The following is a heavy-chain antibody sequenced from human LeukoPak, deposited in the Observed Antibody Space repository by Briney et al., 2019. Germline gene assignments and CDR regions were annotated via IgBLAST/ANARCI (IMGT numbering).Heavy chain of an antibody. CDR3: TRSFRRYSSSADLYWYFDL. CDR2: IRSKAYGGTT. D-gene: IGHD6-6*01. J-gene: IGHJ2*01. V-gene: IGHV3-49*04. CDR1: GFTFGDYT. Sequence: PGGSLRLSCTASGFTFGDYTMSWVRQAPGKGLEWVGFIRSKAYGGTTEYAASVKGRFTISRDDSKTIAYLQMSSLKSEDTAVYYCTRSFRRYSSSADLYWYFDLWGRGTLVTVSS.